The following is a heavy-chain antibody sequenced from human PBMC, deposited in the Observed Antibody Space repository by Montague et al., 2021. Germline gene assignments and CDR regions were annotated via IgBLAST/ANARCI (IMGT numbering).Heavy chain of an antibody. V-gene: IGHV3-23*01. CDR1: GFTFSGNA. CDR2: TSATGGGT. D-gene: IGHD6-13*01. Sequence: SLRLSCAASGFTFSGNAMSWVRQAPGKGLEWVSGTSATGGGTFYADSVKGRFIISRDNSKNTLFLQMNSLRADDTAVYYCAKNRAAPGRSSFDYWGQGTLVTVSS. CDR3: AKNRAAPGRSSFDY. J-gene: IGHJ4*02.